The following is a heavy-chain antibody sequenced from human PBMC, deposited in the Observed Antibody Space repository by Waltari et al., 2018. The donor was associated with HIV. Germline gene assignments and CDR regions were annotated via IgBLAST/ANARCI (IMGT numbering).Heavy chain of an antibody. V-gene: IGHV3-21*01. CDR1: GFTSSSYS. D-gene: IGHD3-22*01. CDR3: ARQDSSGGNYYYGMDV. Sequence: EVQLVESGGGLVKPGGSLRLPCAASGFTSSSYSMNWVRQAPGKGLEWVSSISSSSIYISYADSVKGRFTISRDNAKNSLYLQMNSLRAEDTAVYYCARQDSSGGNYYYGMDVWGQGTTVTVSS. J-gene: IGHJ6*02. CDR2: ISSSSIYI.